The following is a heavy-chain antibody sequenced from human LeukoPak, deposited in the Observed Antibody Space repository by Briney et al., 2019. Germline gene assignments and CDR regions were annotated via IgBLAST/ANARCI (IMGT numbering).Heavy chain of an antibody. J-gene: IGHJ4*02. CDR3: ARGSSYNYLLFDY. Sequence: SQTLSLTCTVSGDSIRSGSYHWTWIRQPAEKGLEWVGRVHTSGTTDYNPSLKSRVTISLDTSNNQFSLKLSSVTAADTAVYYCARGSSYNYLLFDYWGQGTLVTVSS. CDR2: VHTSGTT. CDR1: GDSIRSGSYH. V-gene: IGHV4-61*02. D-gene: IGHD1-1*01.